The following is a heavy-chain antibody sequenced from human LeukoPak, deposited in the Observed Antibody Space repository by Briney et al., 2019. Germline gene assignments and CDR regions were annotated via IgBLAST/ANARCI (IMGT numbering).Heavy chain of an antibody. CDR2: IKSKTDGGTT. Sequence: GGSLRLSCAAFGFTFSSYWMSWVRQAPGKGLEWVGRIKSKTDGGTTDYAAPVKGRFTISRDDSKNTLYLQMNSLKTEDTAVYYCTTSYIVVVVAATYLDYWGQGTLVTVSS. CDR1: GFTFSSYW. V-gene: IGHV3-15*01. J-gene: IGHJ4*02. CDR3: TTSYIVVVVAATYLDY. D-gene: IGHD2-15*01.